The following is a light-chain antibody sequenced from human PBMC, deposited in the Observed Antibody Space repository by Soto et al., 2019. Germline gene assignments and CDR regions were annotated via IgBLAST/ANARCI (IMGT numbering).Light chain of an antibody. CDR1: NSNVGGGYD. CDR3: QSYDPTLNVV. CDR2: ANN. J-gene: IGLJ2*01. Sequence: QSVLTQPPSVSGAPGQTVTISCTGSNSNVGGGYDVHWYQQLPGSAPKLLIYANNNRPSGVPDQFSGSKSGTSASLAITGFQAEDEADYYCQSYDPTLNVVFGGGSKLTVL. V-gene: IGLV1-40*01.